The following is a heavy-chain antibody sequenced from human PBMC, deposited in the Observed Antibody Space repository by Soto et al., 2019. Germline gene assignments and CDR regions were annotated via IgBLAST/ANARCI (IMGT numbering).Heavy chain of an antibody. V-gene: IGHV1-2*04. CDR3: ARESGGATATLDYYYFYMDV. D-gene: IGHD5-12*01. CDR2: INPNSGVT. Sequence: QVQLVQSGAEVRKPGASVTVSCRSSGDSFNDYYIHWVRQALGQGLEWMGWINPNSGVTKYAQKFQGWVSMTRDTSIRTVYMQLSRLRSDDTAVYYCARESGGATATLDYYYFYMDVWGTGTTVTVSS. J-gene: IGHJ6*03. CDR1: GDSFNDYY.